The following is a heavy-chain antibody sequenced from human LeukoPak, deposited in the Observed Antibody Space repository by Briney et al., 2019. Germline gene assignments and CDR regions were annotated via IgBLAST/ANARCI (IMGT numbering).Heavy chain of an antibody. V-gene: IGHV3-11*01. CDR1: GFTFSDYY. CDR3: ARDRRGIFPLDYFDY. J-gene: IGHJ4*02. D-gene: IGHD1-26*01. Sequence: GGSLRLSCAASGFTFSDYYMSWIRQAPGKGLEWVSYISSSGSTIYYADSVKGRFTISRDNAKNSLHLQMNSLRAEGTAVYYWARDRRGIFPLDYFDYWGQGTLVTVSS. CDR2: ISSSGSTI.